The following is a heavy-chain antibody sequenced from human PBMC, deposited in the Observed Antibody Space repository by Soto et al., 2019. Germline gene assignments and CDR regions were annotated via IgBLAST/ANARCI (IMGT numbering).Heavy chain of an antibody. CDR3: ALQPKTYYYDNSGHDGFHI. CDR2: IYWDDDK. V-gene: IGHV2-5*02. Sequence: QITLKESGPTLVRPTQTLTLTCTLSGFSLSNSGVAVGWIRQPPGKALEWLALIYWDDDKRYSPSLKSRLTITNDTFTNPVVLTMSNMDPVDTGTYYCALQPKTYYYDNSGHDGFHIWGQGTMVTVSS. CDR1: GFSLSNSGVA. D-gene: IGHD3-22*01. J-gene: IGHJ3*02.